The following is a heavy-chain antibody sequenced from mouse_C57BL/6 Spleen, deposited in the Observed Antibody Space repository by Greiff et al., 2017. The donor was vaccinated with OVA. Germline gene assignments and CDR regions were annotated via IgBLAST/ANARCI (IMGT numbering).Heavy chain of an antibody. CDR1: GYTFTSYW. J-gene: IGHJ2*01. CDR3: ARKPYDYYGSDYFDY. D-gene: IGHD1-1*01. Sequence: QVQLQQPGAELVKPGASVKLSCKASGYTFTSYWMQWVKQRPGQGLEWIGEIDPSDSYTNYNQKFKGKATLTVDTSSSTAYMQLSSLTSEDSAVYYGARKPYDYYGSDYFDYWGQGTTLTVSS. V-gene: IGHV1-50*01. CDR2: IDPSDSYT.